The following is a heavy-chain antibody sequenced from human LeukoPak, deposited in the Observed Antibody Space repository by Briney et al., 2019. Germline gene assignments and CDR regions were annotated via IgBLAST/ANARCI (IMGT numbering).Heavy chain of an antibody. CDR1: GFTFSNYA. D-gene: IGHD3-10*01. Sequence: GGSLRLSCAGSGFTFSNYAFHWVRQPPGKGLEGAAVISYEGSVTYYADSVKGRFTISRDNSKNTLDLQMNSLRVEDTAVYYCVRDRAPWGGALGGAKGMDVWGEGTTVTVSS. CDR2: ISYEGSVT. V-gene: IGHV3-30*04. J-gene: IGHJ6*04. CDR3: VRDRAPWGGALGGAKGMDV.